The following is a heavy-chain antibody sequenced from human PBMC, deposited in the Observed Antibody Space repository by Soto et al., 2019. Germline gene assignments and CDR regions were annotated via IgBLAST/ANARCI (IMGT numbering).Heavy chain of an antibody. J-gene: IGHJ6*02. CDR1: GFTFSSYG. V-gene: IGHV3-30*18. D-gene: IGHD6-6*01. CDR2: ISYDGSNK. Sequence: GGSLRLSCAASGFTFSSYGMHWVRQAPGKGLEWVAVISYDGSNKYYADSVKGRFTISRDNSKSTLYLQMNSLRAEDTAVYYCAKDQSSSSSGYYYYGMDVWGQGTTVTVSS. CDR3: AKDQSSSSSGYYYYGMDV.